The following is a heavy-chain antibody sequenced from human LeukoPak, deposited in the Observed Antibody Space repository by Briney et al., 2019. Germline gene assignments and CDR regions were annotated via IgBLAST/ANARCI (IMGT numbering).Heavy chain of an antibody. J-gene: IGHJ4*02. CDR2: IGSNGGST. D-gene: IGHD3-3*01. Sequence: GGSLRLSCSASGFSFSGYAMHWVRPAPGKGLEYVSSIGSNGGSTYYRDSVKGRFTISRDNSKNTVYLQMSSLRVEDTAVYYCVKEGYDFWSGPPYWGQGTQVTVTS. CDR1: GFSFSGYA. CDR3: VKEGYDFWSGPPY. V-gene: IGHV3-64D*09.